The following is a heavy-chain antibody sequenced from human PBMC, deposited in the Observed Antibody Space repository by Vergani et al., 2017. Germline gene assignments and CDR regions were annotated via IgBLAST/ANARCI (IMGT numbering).Heavy chain of an antibody. Sequence: QVQLEQSGAEVKKPGASVKVSCKASGYTFTGYYMHWVRQAPGQGLEWMGWINPNSGGNNYAQKFQGRVTMTRDTSISTAYMELSRLRSDDTAVYYWARSGDSSGYHNWFDTWGQGTLVTVSS. J-gene: IGHJ5*02. CDR1: GYTFTGYY. V-gene: IGHV1-2*02. CDR3: ARSGDSSGYHNWFDT. CDR2: INPNSGGN. D-gene: IGHD3-22*01.